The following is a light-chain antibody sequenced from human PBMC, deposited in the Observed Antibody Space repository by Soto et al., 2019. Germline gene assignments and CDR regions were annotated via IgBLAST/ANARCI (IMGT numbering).Light chain of an antibody. CDR3: QQRSNWPRGT. Sequence: ELVLTQSPATLSLSPGERAPSSCRASQRVSSSLAWYQQKPGQAPRLLIYDASNRATGIPARFSGSGSGTDFTLTISSLEPEDFAVYYCQQRSNWPRGTFGQGTKVEIK. CDR2: DAS. V-gene: IGKV3-11*01. CDR1: QRVSSS. J-gene: IGKJ1*01.